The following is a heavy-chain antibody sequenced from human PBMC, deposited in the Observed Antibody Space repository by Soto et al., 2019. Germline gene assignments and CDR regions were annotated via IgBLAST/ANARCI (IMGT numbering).Heavy chain of an antibody. J-gene: IGHJ3*02. Sequence: XVSCKASGGTFSSYTISWVRQAPGEGLEWMGRIIPILGIANYAQKFQGRVTMTEDTSTDTAYMELSSLRSEDTVVYYCAXXXISHTARDAFDIWGQGTMVTVSS. CDR1: GGTFSSYT. CDR3: AXXXISHTARDAFDI. D-gene: IGHD2-2*02. V-gene: IGHV1-69*02. CDR2: IIPILGIA.